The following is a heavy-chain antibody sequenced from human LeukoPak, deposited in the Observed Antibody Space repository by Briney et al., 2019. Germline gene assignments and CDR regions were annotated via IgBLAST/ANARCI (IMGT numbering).Heavy chain of an antibody. CDR2: ISSSSSNI. V-gene: IGHV3-21*04. D-gene: IGHD2-15*01. CDR1: GFSFSVSG. Sequence: PGGSLRLSCAASGFSFSVSGMNWVRQAPGKGLEWVSYISSSSSNINYADSVRGRFTISRDNSKNTLYLQMNSLRAEDTAVYYCAKDRRIISDYWGQGTLVTVSS. CDR3: AKDRRIISDY. J-gene: IGHJ4*02.